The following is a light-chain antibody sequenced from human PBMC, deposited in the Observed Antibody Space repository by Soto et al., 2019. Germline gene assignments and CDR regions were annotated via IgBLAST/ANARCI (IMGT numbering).Light chain of an antibody. J-gene: IGKJ1*01. CDR1: QSVSSN. CDR3: QQSYSTPRT. CDR2: GAS. V-gene: IGKV3D-15*01. Sequence: EIVMTQSPSTLSVSPGERATLSCRASQSVSSNLAWYQQKPGQAPRLLIYGASSRATGIPDRFSGSGSGTDFTLTINRLEPEDFATYYCQQSYSTPRTCGQGTKGDI.